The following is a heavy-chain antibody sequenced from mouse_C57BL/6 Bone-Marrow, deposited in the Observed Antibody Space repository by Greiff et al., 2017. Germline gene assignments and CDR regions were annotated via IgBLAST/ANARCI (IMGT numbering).Heavy chain of an antibody. CDR3: ARSDYYGKGFDY. J-gene: IGHJ2*01. V-gene: IGHV1-74*01. CDR1: GYTFTSYW. CDR2: IHPSDSDT. D-gene: IGHD1-1*01. Sequence: QVQLQQPGAELVKPGASVKVSCKASGYTFTSYWMHWVKQRPGQGLEWIGRIHPSDSDTNYNQKFKGKATLTADKSSSTAYKERRSLTSEDSAVYFCARSDYYGKGFDYWGQGTTLTVSS.